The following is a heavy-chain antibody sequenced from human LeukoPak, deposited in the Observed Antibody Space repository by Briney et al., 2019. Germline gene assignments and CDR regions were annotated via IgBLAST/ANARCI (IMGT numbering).Heavy chain of an antibody. CDR2: ICSGGNT. CDR1: GFTVSSNC. J-gene: IGHJ4*02. CDR3: ARGRPYYYDSSGYYFFDY. Sequence: GGSLRLSCAASGFTVSSNCMSWVRQAPGKGLEWVSLICSGGNTYYADSVKGRFTISRDDSKNTLYLQMNSLRAEDTAVYYCARGRPYYYDSSGYYFFDYWGQGTLVTVSS. V-gene: IGHV3-53*01. D-gene: IGHD3-22*01.